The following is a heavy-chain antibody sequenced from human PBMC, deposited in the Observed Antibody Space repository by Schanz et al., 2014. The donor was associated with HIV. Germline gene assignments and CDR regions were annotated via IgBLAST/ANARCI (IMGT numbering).Heavy chain of an antibody. CDR2: IKEDGSEK. D-gene: IGHD3-22*01. J-gene: IGHJ6*02. CDR3: AKDRNQYDSRYIGKGNYYYYYGMDV. V-gene: IGHV3-7*01. Sequence: EVQLVESGGGLVQAGGSLRLSCAASGFTFKSYAMSWVRQAPGKGLEWVANIKEDGSEKYHADSVKGRFTISRDNAKNSLFLQMESLRPEDTAVYYCAKDRNQYDSRYIGKGNYYYYYGMDVWGQGTTVTVSS. CDR1: GFTFKSYA.